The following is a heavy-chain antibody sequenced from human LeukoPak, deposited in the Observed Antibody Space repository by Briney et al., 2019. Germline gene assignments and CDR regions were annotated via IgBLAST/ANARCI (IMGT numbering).Heavy chain of an antibody. CDR1: GGSFSGYY. CDR3: ESLRIAVAGTPWFDP. V-gene: IGHV4-34*01. CDR2: INHSGST. Sequence: SQTLSLTCAVYGGSFSGYYWSWIRQPPGKGLEWIGEINHSGSTNYNPSLKSRVTISVDTSKNQFSLKLSSVTAADTAVYYCESLRIAVAGTPWFDPWGQGTLVTVSS. J-gene: IGHJ5*02. D-gene: IGHD6-19*01.